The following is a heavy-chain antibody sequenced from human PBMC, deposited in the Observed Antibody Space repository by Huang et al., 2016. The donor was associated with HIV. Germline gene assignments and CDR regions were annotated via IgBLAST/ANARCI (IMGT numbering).Heavy chain of an antibody. J-gene: IGHJ3*02. CDR2: IYYSGST. CDR3: ARHFSYYDSSGYTPWDAFDI. V-gene: IGHV4-39*01. Sequence: QLQLQGSGPGLVKPSEPLSLTCTVSGGSITSRSYYWGWIRQPPGKGLEWVGSIYYSGSTDYNPSLKSRGTVSVATSKNQFSLKLGSVTAADTAVYYCARHFSYYDSSGYTPWDAFDIWGQGTMVTVSS. D-gene: IGHD3-22*01. CDR1: GGSITSRSYY.